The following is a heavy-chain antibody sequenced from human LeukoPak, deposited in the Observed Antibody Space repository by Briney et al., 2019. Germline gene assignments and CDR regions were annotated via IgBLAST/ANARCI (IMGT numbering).Heavy chain of an antibody. J-gene: IGHJ6*03. V-gene: IGHV4-61*02. Sequence: PSQTLSLTCTVSGGSISSGSYSWSWIRQPAGKGLEWIGRIYTSGSTNYNPSLKSRVTISVDTSKNQFSLKLSSVTAADTAVYYCARGTAASSGWYRYYMDVWGKGTTVTVSS. CDR2: IYTSGST. CDR3: ARGTAASSGWYRYYMDV. CDR1: GGSISSGSYS. D-gene: IGHD6-19*01.